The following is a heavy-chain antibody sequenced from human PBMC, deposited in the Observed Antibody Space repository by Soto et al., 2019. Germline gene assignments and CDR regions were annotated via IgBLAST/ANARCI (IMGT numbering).Heavy chain of an antibody. Sequence: QMQLVQSGPEVGKPGTSVKVSCKTVGFTFSTSGIHWVRQARGERLEGIGWIVVGNGNTNDAQKFQDRVTITRDMSTSTVYMELSNLRSEDTALYYCATDRDPNDPYNWFDPWGQGTPVTVSS. D-gene: IGHD1-1*01. CDR2: IVVGNGNT. J-gene: IGHJ5*02. CDR1: GFTFSTSG. V-gene: IGHV1-58*02. CDR3: ATDRDPNDPYNWFDP.